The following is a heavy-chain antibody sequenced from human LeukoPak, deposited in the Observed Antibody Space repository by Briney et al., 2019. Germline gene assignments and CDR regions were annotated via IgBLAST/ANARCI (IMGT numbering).Heavy chain of an antibody. D-gene: IGHD6-19*01. CDR2: IRYDGSNK. CDR1: GFTFSSYG. J-gene: IGHJ6*03. CDR3: ARERTYSSGWYKSYYMDV. Sequence: GGSLRLSCAASGFTFSSYGMHWVRQAPGKGLEWVTFIRYDGSNKYYADSVKGRFTISRDNSKNTLYLRMNSLRAEDTAVYYCARERTYSSGWYKSYYMDVWGKGTTVTISS. V-gene: IGHV3-30*02.